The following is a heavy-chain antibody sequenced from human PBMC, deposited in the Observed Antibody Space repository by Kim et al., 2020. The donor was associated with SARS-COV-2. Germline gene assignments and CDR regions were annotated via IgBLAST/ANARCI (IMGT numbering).Heavy chain of an antibody. J-gene: IGHJ6*02. CDR3: ARDHDFWSGPVYYYGMDV. V-gene: IGHV3-64*01. Sequence: GGSLRLSCAASGFTFSSYAMHWVRQAPGKGLESVSAISSNGGSTYYANSVKGRFTISRDNSKNTLYLQMGSLRAEDMAVYYCARDHDFWSGPVYYYGMDVWGQGTTVTVSS. CDR2: ISSNGGST. CDR1: GFTFSSYA. D-gene: IGHD3-3*01.